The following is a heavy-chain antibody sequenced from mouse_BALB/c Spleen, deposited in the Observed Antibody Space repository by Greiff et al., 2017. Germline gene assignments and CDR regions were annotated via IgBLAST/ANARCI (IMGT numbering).Heavy chain of an antibody. CDR2: ISNGGGST. Sequence: EVKVEESGGGLVQPGGSLKLSCAASGFTFSSYTMSWVRQTPEKRLEWVAYISNGGGSTYYPDTVKGRFTISRDNAKNTLYLQMSSLKSEDTAMYYCARLGDYYAMDYWGQGTSVTVSS. V-gene: IGHV5-12-2*01. J-gene: IGHJ4*01. CDR3: ARLGDYYAMDY. CDR1: GFTFSSYT.